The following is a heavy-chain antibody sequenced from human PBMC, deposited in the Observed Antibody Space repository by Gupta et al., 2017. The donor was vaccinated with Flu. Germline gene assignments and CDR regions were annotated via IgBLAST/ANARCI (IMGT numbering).Heavy chain of an antibody. CDR1: GFTFSSYE. V-gene: IGHV3-48*03. Sequence: EVQLVESGGGVVQPGGSLRLSCAASGFTFSSYEMNWVRLAPGKGLEWVAFISSRGGTYYTDSVKDRFTISRDNAKNSVHLQMHSLRAEDTAGYYGARGHWDSWGQGTLVTVSS. CDR3: ARGHWDS. CDR2: ISSRGGT. J-gene: IGHJ4*02.